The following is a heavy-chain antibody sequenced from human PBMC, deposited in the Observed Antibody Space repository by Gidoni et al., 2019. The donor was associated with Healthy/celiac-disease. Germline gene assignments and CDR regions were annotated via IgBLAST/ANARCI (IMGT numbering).Heavy chain of an antibody. D-gene: IGHD5-12*01. Sequence: EVQLVESGGGLVKPGGYLRLSWAACGLNFSSYSMNWVRQAPGKGLEWVSSIISSSRYIYYADSVKGRFTISRDNAKNSLYLPMNSLRAEDTAVYYCARDLSGYEGHYFDYWGQGTLVTVSS. J-gene: IGHJ4*02. CDR3: ARDLSGYEGHYFDY. V-gene: IGHV3-21*01. CDR1: GLNFSSYS. CDR2: IISSSRYI.